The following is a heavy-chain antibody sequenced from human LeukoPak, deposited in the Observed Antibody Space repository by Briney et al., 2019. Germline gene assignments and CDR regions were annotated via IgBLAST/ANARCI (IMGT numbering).Heavy chain of an antibody. V-gene: IGHV1-69*13. CDR2: IIPIFGTA. J-gene: IGHJ4*02. D-gene: IGHD3-3*01. Sequence: SVKVSCKASGYTFTSYAMNWVRQAPGQGLEWMGGIIPIFGTANYAQKFQGRVTITADESTSTAYMELSSLRSDDTAVYYCARDPTRYRFGVVTMGGDYWGQGTLVTVSS. CDR1: GYTFTSYA. CDR3: ARDPTRYRFGVVTMGGDY.